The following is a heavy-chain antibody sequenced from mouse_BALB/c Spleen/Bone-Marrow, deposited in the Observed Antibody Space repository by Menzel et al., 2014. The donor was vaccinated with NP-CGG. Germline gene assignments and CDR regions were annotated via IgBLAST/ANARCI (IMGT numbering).Heavy chain of an antibody. Sequence: EVKLQESGGDLVKPGGSLKLSCAASGFTFSTYGMSWVRQTPDKRLEWVATISSGGGYTYYPDSGKGRFTISRDNANNTLYLQMSSLKSEDTAMYYCTRQRNWDHYAMDYWGQGTSVTVSS. CDR3: TRQRNWDHYAMDY. J-gene: IGHJ4*01. V-gene: IGHV5-6*01. D-gene: IGHD4-1*01. CDR2: ISSGGGYT. CDR1: GFTFSTYG.